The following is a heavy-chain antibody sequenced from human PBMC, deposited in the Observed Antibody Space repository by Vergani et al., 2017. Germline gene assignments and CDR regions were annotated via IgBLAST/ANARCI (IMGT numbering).Heavy chain of an antibody. V-gene: IGHV4-59*08. J-gene: IGHJ6*02. CDR1: GGSISSYY. D-gene: IGHD2-2*01. CDR2: IYYSGST. CDR3: ARQQYCSSTSCSTYYYYYYGMDV. Sequence: QVQLQESGPGLVKPSETLSLTCTVSGGSISSYYWSWIRQPPGNGLEWIGYIYYSGSTNYNPSLKSRVTISVDTSKNQFSLKLSSVTAADTAVYYCARQQYCSSTSCSTYYYYYYGMDVWGQGP.